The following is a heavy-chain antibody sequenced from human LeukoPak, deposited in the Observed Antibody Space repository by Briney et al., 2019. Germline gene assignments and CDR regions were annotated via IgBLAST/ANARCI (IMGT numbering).Heavy chain of an antibody. V-gene: IGHV1-46*01. CDR1: GYTFTNYY. J-gene: IGHJ5*02. D-gene: IGHD1-26*01. CDR3: ARDNSVGDNAWWFDP. Sequence: ASVKVSCKASGYTFTNYYMHWVRQVPGQGLEWMGIINPSGGSTSYAQKFQGRVTMTRDMSTSTDYMELSSLRSEDTAIYYCARDNSVGDNAWWFDPWGQGTLVTVSS. CDR2: INPSGGST.